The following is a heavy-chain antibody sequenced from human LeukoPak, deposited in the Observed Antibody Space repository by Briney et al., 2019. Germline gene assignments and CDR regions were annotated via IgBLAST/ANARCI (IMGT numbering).Heavy chain of an antibody. J-gene: IGHJ3*02. Sequence: GGSLRLSCAASGFTFSSYNMNWVRQAPGKGVEWVSSISSSSSYIYYADSVKGRFTISRDNARNSLYLQMNSLRAEDTSVYFCVRSTGGDWYTFDTWGQGTMVTVSS. D-gene: IGHD2-21*02. V-gene: IGHV3-21*01. CDR2: ISSSSSYI. CDR3: VRSTGGDWYTFDT. CDR1: GFTFSSYN.